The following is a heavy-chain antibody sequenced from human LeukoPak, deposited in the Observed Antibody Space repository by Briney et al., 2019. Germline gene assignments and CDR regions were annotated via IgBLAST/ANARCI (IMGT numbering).Heavy chain of an antibody. CDR3: ARRRVTFIRGVDITSYYFDY. CDR2: ISSNGGST. J-gene: IGHJ4*02. Sequence: GGSLRLSCAASGFTFSSYAMHWVRQAPGKGLEYVSAISSNGGSTYYANSVKGRFTISRDNSKNTLYLQMGSLRAEDMAVYYCARRRVTFIRGVDITSYYFDYWGQGTLVTVSS. CDR1: GFTFSSYA. V-gene: IGHV3-64*01. D-gene: IGHD3-10*01.